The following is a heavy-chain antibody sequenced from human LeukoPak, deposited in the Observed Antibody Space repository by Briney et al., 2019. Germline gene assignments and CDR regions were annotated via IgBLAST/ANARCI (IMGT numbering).Heavy chain of an antibody. CDR1: GFTFDDYA. J-gene: IGHJ4*02. D-gene: IGHD1-26*01. CDR3: AKDKWELPLGPFDY. V-gene: IGHV3-9*01. CDR2: ISWNSGSI. Sequence: PGRSLRLSCAASGFTFDDYAMHWVRQAPGKGLEWVSGISWNSGSIGYADSVKGRFTISRDNAKNSLYLQMNSLRAEDTALYYCAKDKWELPLGPFDYWGQGTLATVSS.